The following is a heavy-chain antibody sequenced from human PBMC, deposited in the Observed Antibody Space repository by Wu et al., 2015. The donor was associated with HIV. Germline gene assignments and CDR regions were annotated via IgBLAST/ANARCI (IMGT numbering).Heavy chain of an antibody. CDR2: IVVGSGNT. V-gene: IGHV1-58*02. Sequence: QMQLVQSGPEVKKPGTSVKVSCKASGFTFTSSAMQWVRQARGQRLEWIGWIVVGSGNTNYAQKFQERVTITRDMSTSTAYMELSSLRSEDTAVYYCAAGFYSSSWYGPPDYWGQGTLVTVSS. CDR3: AAGFYSSSWYGPPDY. D-gene: IGHD6-13*01. CDR1: GFTFTSSA. J-gene: IGHJ4*02.